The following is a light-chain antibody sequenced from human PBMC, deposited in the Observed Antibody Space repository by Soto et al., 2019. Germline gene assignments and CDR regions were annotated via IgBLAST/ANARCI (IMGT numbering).Light chain of an antibody. J-gene: IGLJ2*01. CDR3: QVWDSSTYVV. Sequence: SYELTQPLSVSVALGQTARITCGGNNIGSKNVHWYQQKPGQAPVLVIYRDSNRPSGIPERFSGSNSGNTSTLTISRAQAGDEADYDCQVWDSSTYVVFCGGTKLTVL. V-gene: IGLV3-9*01. CDR1: NIGSKN. CDR2: RDS.